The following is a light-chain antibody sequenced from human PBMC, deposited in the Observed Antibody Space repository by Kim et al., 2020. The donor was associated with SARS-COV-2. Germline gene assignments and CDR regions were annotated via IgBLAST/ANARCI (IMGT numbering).Light chain of an antibody. CDR2: YNS. CDR1: NIGIMS. Sequence: GKTARINWEGYNIGIMSVHWYKQRPGQAPVLVIFYNSDRPSDIPERFSGSNSGNTATMIISRVEAGDEADYYCQVWDTNSDHWVFGGGTQLTVL. V-gene: IGLV3-21*04. J-gene: IGLJ3*02. CDR3: QVWDTNSDHWV.